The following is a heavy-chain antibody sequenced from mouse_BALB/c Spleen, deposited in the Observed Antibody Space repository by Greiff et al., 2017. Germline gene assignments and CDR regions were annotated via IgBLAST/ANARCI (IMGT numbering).Heavy chain of an antibody. CDR2: ISSGSSTI. CDR1: GFTFSSFG. J-gene: IGHJ2*01. D-gene: IGHD1-1*01. Sequence: EVQGVESGGGLVQPGGSRKLSCAASGFTFSSFGMHWVRQAPEKGLEWVAYISSGSSTIYYADTVKGRFTISRDNPKNTLFLQMTSLRSEDTAMYYCARSGIYYYGSSYGYFDYWGQGTTLTVSS. V-gene: IGHV5-17*02. CDR3: ARSGIYYYGSSYGYFDY.